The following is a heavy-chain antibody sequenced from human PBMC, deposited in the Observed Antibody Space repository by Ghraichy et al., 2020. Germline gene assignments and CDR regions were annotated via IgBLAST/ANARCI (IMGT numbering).Heavy chain of an antibody. CDR2: ITWNSGSI. CDR3: AKDISDRSSSLSGLDD. D-gene: IGHD6-6*01. Sequence: GGSLRLSCAASGFTFDDYAMHWVRQAPGKGLVWVSSITWNSGSIDYADSVKGRFTISRDNAKNSLYLQMNSLRDEDTAFYYCAKDISDRSSSLSGLDDWGQGTLVTVSS. V-gene: IGHV3-9*01. J-gene: IGHJ4*02. CDR1: GFTFDDYA.